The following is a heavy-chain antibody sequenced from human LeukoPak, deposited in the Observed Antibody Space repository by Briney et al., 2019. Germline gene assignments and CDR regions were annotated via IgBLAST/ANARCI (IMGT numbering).Heavy chain of an antibody. D-gene: IGHD1-26*01. Sequence: GGSLRLSCAASGFPFDDYTIHWVRQTPGKGLEWVSLISWDGGTTLYADPVKGRFTISRDNSKNSLYLQMNSLRTEDTALYYCAKEGGVHGSFDYWGQGTLVTVSS. J-gene: IGHJ4*02. CDR3: AKEGGVHGSFDY. CDR2: ISWDGGTT. CDR1: GFPFDDYT. V-gene: IGHV3-43*01.